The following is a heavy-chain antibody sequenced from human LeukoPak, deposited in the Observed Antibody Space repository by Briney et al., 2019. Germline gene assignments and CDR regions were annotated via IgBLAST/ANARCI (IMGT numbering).Heavy chain of an antibody. D-gene: IGHD3-10*01. V-gene: IGHV3-48*04. CDR2: ISSSGSTI. CDR3: ARDKDYGSGSDYNEYVFDF. J-gene: IGHJ3*01. Sequence: PGGSLRLSCAASGFTFSSYGMSWVRQAPGKGLEWVSYISSSGSTIYYADSVKGRFTISRDNAKNSLYLQMNSLRAEDTAVYYCARDKDYGSGSDYNEYVFDFWGQGTMVTVSS. CDR1: GFTFSSYG.